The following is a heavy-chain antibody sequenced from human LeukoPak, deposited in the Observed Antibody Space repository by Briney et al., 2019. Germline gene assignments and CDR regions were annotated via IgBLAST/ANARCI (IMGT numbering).Heavy chain of an antibody. Sequence: GGSLRLSCAASGFTFDDYGMSWVRQAPGKGLEWVANIKQDGSEKYYVDSVKGRFTISRDNAKNSLYLQMDSLRVEDTAVYYCAREGYNAYGLDYWGQGTLVTVSS. J-gene: IGHJ4*02. D-gene: IGHD5-12*01. V-gene: IGHV3-7*01. CDR2: IKQDGSEK. CDR3: AREGYNAYGLDY. CDR1: GFTFDDYG.